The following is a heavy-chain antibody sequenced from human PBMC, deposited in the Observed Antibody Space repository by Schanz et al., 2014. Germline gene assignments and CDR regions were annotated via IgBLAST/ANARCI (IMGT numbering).Heavy chain of an antibody. V-gene: IGHV4-31*03. CDR1: GASFTSGGPY. J-gene: IGHJ4*02. CDR3: AREGTGAVRGYFDS. CDR2: IDDTWGP. Sequence: QVQLQESGPGLVKPSQTLSLTCTVSGASFTSGGPYWTWIRQVPGTGLRLIGCIDDTWGPKNNSPLKARVALSVVASTNQFSLKLTSGTAADTAVYYCAREGTGAVRGYFDSGGQGALVTV. D-gene: IGHD6-13*01.